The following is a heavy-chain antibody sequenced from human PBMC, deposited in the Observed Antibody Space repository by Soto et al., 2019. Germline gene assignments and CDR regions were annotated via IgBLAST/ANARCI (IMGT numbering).Heavy chain of an antibody. CDR2: FSATSENT. CDR3: AKARDQQWVRLPFDY. J-gene: IGHJ4*02. CDR1: GFFFSSYT. V-gene: IGHV3-23*01. Sequence: PGGSLRLSCVGSGFFFSSYTMTWVRQAPGKGLEWVSSFSATSENTYYADSVRGRFTISRDNSKNTLFLQMNSLTAEDTAMYYCAKARDQQWVRLPFDYWGQGILVIVSS. D-gene: IGHD6-19*01.